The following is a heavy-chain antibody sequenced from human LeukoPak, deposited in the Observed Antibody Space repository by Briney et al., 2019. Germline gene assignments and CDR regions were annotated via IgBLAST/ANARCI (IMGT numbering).Heavy chain of an antibody. CDR1: GFTFSDYS. Sequence: PGGSLRLSCAASGFTFSDYSMNWVRQAPGKGLEWVSSISSSSTYIFYADSVKGRFTISRDYAKNSLYLQTNSLRAEDTAVYFCARGQGVYASGSYPFDDWGQGTQVTVSS. J-gene: IGHJ4*02. CDR3: ARGQGVYASGSYPFDD. CDR2: ISSSSTYI. D-gene: IGHD3-10*01. V-gene: IGHV3-21*01.